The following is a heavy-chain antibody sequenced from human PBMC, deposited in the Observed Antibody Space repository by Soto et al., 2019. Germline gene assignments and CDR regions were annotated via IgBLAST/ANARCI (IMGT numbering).Heavy chain of an antibody. CDR1: GFTFSSYG. V-gene: IGHV3-33*01. CDR2: IWYDGSNK. D-gene: IGHD6-19*01. CDR3: ARDLKAVAGMGLRY. Sequence: QVQLVESGGGVVQPGRSLRLSCAASGFTFSSYGMHWVRQAPGKGLEWVAVIWYDGSNKYYADSVKGRFTISRDNSKNTLYLTMNSLRAEDTAVYYCARDLKAVAGMGLRYWGQGTLVTVSS. J-gene: IGHJ4*02.